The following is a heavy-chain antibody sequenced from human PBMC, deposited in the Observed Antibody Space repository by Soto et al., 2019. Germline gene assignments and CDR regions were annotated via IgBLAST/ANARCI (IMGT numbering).Heavy chain of an antibody. D-gene: IGHD2-2*01. CDR3: ARDFRDSCSGTSCIYFDY. J-gene: IGHJ4*02. CDR2: ISANSGDT. CDR1: FYGITSYG. Sequence: ASLHRYRKTSFYGITSYGGIWGRQTQGPGLEWVAWISANSGDTNSAQKFQDRVTLTTDTSTSTAYMDLRSLRSDDTAVYYCARDFRDSCSGTSCIYFDYWGQGPLVTVSS. V-gene: IGHV1-18*01.